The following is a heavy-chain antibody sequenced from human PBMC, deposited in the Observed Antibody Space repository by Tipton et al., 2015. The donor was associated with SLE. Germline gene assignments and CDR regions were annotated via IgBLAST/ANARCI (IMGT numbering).Heavy chain of an antibody. J-gene: IGHJ3*02. D-gene: IGHD2-15*01. CDR2: IYYSGDT. V-gene: IGHV4-59*05. CDR1: GASINDHY. Sequence: TLSLTCTVSGASINDHYWSWVRQSPGTGLEYIGSIYYSGDTYSTPSLKSRVTISVDTSKNQFSLRLGSVTAADTAVFYCARQGGLDAFDIWGQGTMVTVSS. CDR3: ARQGGLDAFDI.